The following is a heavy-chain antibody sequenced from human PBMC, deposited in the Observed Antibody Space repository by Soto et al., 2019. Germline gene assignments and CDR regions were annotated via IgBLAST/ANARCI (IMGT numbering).Heavy chain of an antibody. J-gene: IGHJ5*02. CDR2: IYYSGST. CDR3: ARISRDGYNSVAWFDP. V-gene: IGHV4-59*01. Sequence: SETLSLTCTVSGGSISSYYWSWIRQPPGKGLEWIGYIYYSGSTNYNPSLKSRVTISVDTSKNQFSLKLSSVTAADTAVYYCARISRDGYNSVAWFDPWGQGTLVTVSS. CDR1: GGSISSYY. D-gene: IGHD5-12*01.